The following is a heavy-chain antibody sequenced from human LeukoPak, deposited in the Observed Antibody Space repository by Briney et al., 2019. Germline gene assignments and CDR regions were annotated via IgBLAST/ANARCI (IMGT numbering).Heavy chain of an antibody. CDR2: ISGSGGST. CDR3: ASSAPYYYYYYYMDV. CDR1: GFTLSSYA. D-gene: IGHD3-10*01. V-gene: IGHV3-23*01. J-gene: IGHJ6*03. Sequence: GGSLRLSCAASGFTLSSYAMSWVRQAPGKGLEWVSAISGSGGSTYYADSVKGRFTISRDNSKNTLYLQMNSLRAEDTAVYYCASSAPYYYYYYYMDVWGKGATVTVSS.